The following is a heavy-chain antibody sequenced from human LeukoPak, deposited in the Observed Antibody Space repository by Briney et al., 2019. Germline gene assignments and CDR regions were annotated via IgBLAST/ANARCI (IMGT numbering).Heavy chain of an antibody. J-gene: IGHJ3*02. D-gene: IGHD3-22*01. CDR2: IYYSGST. Sequence: PSETLSLTCTVSGGSISSGGYYWSWIRQHPGKCLECIGYIYYSGSTYYNPSLKSRVTISVDTSKNQFSLKLSSVTAADTAVYYCAREGEYYDSSGRHDAFDIWGQGTMVTVSS. CDR1: GGSISSGGYY. V-gene: IGHV4-31*03. CDR3: AREGEYYDSSGRHDAFDI.